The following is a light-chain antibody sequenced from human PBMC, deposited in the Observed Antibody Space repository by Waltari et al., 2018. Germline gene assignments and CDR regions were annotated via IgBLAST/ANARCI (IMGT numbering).Light chain of an antibody. J-gene: IGLJ2*01. CDR3: QAWDSISDVV. CDR2: QDS. Sequence: YELTQPPSVSVSPGQTVSITCSGGNLEDKYVCWYQQKTGQSPVLVMHQDSSRPSGVPGRFSGSSSGNTATLTISGTQAMDEADYYCQAWDSISDVVFGGGTRLTVL. V-gene: IGLV3-1*01. CDR1: NLEDKY.